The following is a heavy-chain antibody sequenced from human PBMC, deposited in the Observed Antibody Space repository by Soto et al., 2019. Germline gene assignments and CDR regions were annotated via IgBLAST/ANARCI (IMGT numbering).Heavy chain of an antibody. D-gene: IGHD2-8*02. CDR3: ARDKITGLFDY. V-gene: IGHV4-34*01. CDR1: GGSISSYY. Sequence: KPSETLSLTCTVSGGSISSYYWTWIRKPPGTGLEWIGEINHSGSTNYNPSLKSRVTISVDTSKNQFSLKLTSVTAADTAVYYCARDKITGLFDYWGQGTLVTVSS. CDR2: INHSGST. J-gene: IGHJ4*02.